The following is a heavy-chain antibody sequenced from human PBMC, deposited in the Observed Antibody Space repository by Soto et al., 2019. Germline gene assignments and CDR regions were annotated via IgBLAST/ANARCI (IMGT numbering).Heavy chain of an antibody. D-gene: IGHD6-19*01. CDR1: GFTFSSYA. J-gene: IGHJ4*02. CDR2: ISGSGGST. Sequence: GGSLRLSCAASGFTFSSYAMSWVRQAPGKGLEWVSAISGSGGSTYYADSVKGRFTISRDNSKNTLYLQMNSLRAEDTAVYYCAKDWMAVAGRPRYYFDYWGQGTLVTVSS. V-gene: IGHV3-23*01. CDR3: AKDWMAVAGRPRYYFDY.